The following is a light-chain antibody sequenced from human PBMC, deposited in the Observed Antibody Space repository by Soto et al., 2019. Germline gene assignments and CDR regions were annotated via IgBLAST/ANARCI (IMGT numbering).Light chain of an antibody. J-gene: IGLJ2*01. CDR2: LEGRGSY. Sequence: QPVLTQSSSASASLGSSVKLTCTLSSGHSSYIIAWHQQQPGKAPRYLMKLEGRGSYNKGSGVPDRFSGSSSGADRYLTISYLQFEDEANYYCETWDSNTRVFGGGTKRTVL. V-gene: IGLV4-60*02. CDR1: SGHSSYI. CDR3: ETWDSNTRV.